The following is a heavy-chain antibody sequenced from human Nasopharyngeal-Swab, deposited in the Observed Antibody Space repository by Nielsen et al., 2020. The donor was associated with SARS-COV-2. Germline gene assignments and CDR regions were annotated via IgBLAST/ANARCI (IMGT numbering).Heavy chain of an antibody. CDR2: INPNGGST. CDR3: ARGAPNTVSALDY. D-gene: IGHD4-11*01. V-gene: IGHV1-46*01. J-gene: IGHJ4*02. Sequence: WVRQAPGQGLEWMGIINPNGGSTSYAQKFQGRVTMTRDTSTSTVYMDLSSLRSEDTAVYYCARGAPNTVSALDYWGQGTPVTVSS.